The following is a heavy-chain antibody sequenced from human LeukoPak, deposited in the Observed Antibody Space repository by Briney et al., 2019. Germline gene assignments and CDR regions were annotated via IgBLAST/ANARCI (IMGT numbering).Heavy chain of an antibody. CDR2: INPNSGGT. J-gene: IGHJ4*02. V-gene: IGHV1-2*04. D-gene: IGHD5-12*01. Sequence: ASVKVSCKASGYTFTGYYMHWVRQAPGQGLEWMGWINPNSGGTNYAQKFQGWVTMTRDTSISTAYMELSRLRSDDTAVYYCARASLEATMMGDYYFDYWGQGTLVTVSS. CDR3: ARASLEATMMGDYYFDY. CDR1: GYTFTGYY.